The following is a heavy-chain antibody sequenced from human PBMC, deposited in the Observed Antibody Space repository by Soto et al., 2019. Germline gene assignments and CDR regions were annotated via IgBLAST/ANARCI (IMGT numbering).Heavy chain of an antibody. CDR2: IRSTSCDT. V-gene: IGHV3-48*01. D-gene: IGHD1-26*01. CDR3: ARDHQWAFCL. CDR1: GFSFSDYP. J-gene: IGHJ4*01. Sequence: PGGSLRRSCAASGFSFSDYPMNWVRQTPGKGLEWLWNIRSTSCDTYYAESVQGRFTISRGIARSSFYFQMKSRRGGDTAVYYCARDHQWAFCLRGNGVLVTVSS.